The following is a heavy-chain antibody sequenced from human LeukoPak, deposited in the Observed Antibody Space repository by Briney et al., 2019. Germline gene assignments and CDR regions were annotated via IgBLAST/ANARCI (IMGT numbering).Heavy chain of an antibody. D-gene: IGHD5-24*01. V-gene: IGHV4-59*08. CDR1: GGSISSYY. J-gene: IGHJ4*02. Sequence: SATLSLTCTVSGGSISSYYWSWIRQPPGKGLEWIGYIYSGSSNYKPALKSRVTMSVDTSKNQLSLKLTSVTAADTAVYYCARGRDGYNDWGQGTLVTVSS. CDR3: ARGRDGYND. CDR2: IYSGSS.